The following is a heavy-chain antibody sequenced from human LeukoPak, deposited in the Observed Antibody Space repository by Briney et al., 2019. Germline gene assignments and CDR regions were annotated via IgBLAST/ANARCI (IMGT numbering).Heavy chain of an antibody. D-gene: IGHD3-22*01. V-gene: IGHV3-30*03. CDR3: GIRCYYDSSGYYYY. CDR1: GFTFSSYG. J-gene: IGHJ4*02. CDR2: ISYDGSNK. Sequence: PGGSLRLSCVASGFTFSSYGMHWVRQAPGKGLEWVAVISYDGSNKYYADSVKGRFTISRDNSKNTLYLQMNSLRAEDTAVYYCGIRCYYDSSGYYYYWGQGTLVTVSS.